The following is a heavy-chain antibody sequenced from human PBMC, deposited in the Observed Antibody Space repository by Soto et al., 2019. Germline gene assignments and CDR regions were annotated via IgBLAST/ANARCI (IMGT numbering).Heavy chain of an antibody. CDR2: IYCSGST. CDR3: ARVSGSSWYLAYPNHYFDY. D-gene: IGHD6-13*01. CDR1: GGSISSYY. V-gene: IGHV4-59*01. J-gene: IGHJ4*02. Sequence: TSETLSLTCTVSGGSISSYYWSWIRQPPGKGLEWIGYIYCSGSTNYNPSLKSRVTISVDTSKNQFSLKLSSVTAADTAVYYCARVSGSSWYLAYPNHYFDYWGKGTLVTVSS.